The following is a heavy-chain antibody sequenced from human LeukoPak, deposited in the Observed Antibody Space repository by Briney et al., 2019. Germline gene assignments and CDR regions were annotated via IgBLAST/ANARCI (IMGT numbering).Heavy chain of an antibody. Sequence: GGSLRLSCAASGFTFGSYAMHWVRQAPGKGLEWVAVIWYDGSKENYADSVKGRFTISRDNSKNTLYLQMNSLRPEDTAVYYCARGLYYGSGSSIDHWGQGALVTVSS. V-gene: IGHV3-33*08. D-gene: IGHD3-10*01. CDR3: ARGLYYGSGSSIDH. J-gene: IGHJ5*02. CDR1: GFTFGSYA. CDR2: IWYDGSKE.